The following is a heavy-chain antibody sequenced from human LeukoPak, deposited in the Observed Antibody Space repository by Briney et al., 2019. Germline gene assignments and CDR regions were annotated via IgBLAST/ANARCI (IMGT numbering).Heavy chain of an antibody. Sequence: ASVKVSCKASGYTFTGYYMHWVRQAPGQGLEWMGWINPNSGGTNYAQKFQGRVTMTRDTSISTAYMELSRLRSDDTAVYYCARSPTKRVTEDYWGQGTLVTVSS. D-gene: IGHD2-8*01. CDR3: ARSPTKRVTEDY. CDR1: GYTFTGYY. V-gene: IGHV1-2*02. CDR2: INPNSGGT. J-gene: IGHJ4*02.